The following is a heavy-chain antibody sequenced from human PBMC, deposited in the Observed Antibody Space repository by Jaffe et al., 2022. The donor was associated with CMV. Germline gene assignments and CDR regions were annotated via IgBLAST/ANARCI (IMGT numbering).Heavy chain of an antibody. CDR2: IYYSGST. Sequence: QVQLQESGPGLVKPSETLSLTCTVSGGSISSYYWSWIRQPPGKGLEWIGYIYYSGSTNYNPSLKSRVTISVDTSKNQFSLKLSSVTAADTAVYYCARDTWNYGGGWFDPWGQGTLVTVSS. V-gene: IGHV4-59*01. D-gene: IGHD1-7*01. CDR1: GGSISSYY. J-gene: IGHJ5*02. CDR3: ARDTWNYGGGWFDP.